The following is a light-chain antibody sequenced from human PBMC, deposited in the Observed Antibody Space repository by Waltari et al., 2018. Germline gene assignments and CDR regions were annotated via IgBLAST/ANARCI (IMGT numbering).Light chain of an antibody. J-gene: IGLJ1*01. Sequence: SYVLTQPPSVSVAPGATARITFGGNNLESKSVHWYRQRPGQAPVVVISYDNDRAAGIPERFSGSNSGNTATLTISRVEAGDEADYYCQVWDANTDPGVFGTGTEVTVL. CDR2: YDN. V-gene: IGLV3-21*01. CDR3: QVWDANTDPGV. CDR1: NLESKS.